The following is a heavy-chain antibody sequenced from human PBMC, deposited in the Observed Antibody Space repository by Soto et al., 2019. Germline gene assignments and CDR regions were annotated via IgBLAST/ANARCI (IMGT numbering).Heavy chain of an antibody. CDR1: GFNVSSNY. Sequence: EVQLVESGGGLIQPGGSLRLSCAASGFNVSSNYMSWVRQAPGKGPEWVSIINTGGNTHYADSVKGRFTISRDNSKNTVYLLMTRLRAEDTAVYYCTRDRGFDMWGQGTTVNVSS. V-gene: IGHV3-53*01. CDR2: INTGGNT. J-gene: IGHJ3*02. CDR3: TRDRGFDM.